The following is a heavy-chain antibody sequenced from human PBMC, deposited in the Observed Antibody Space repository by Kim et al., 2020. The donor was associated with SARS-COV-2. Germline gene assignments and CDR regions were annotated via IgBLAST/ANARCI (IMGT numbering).Heavy chain of an antibody. CDR2: GGT. V-gene: IGHV1-2*02. D-gene: IGHD1-26*01. CDR3: ASGELLDY. Sequence: GGTNYAQKFTGRVTMTRGTSISTAYMELGRLRSDDTAVYYCASGELLDYWGQGTLVTVSS. J-gene: IGHJ4*02.